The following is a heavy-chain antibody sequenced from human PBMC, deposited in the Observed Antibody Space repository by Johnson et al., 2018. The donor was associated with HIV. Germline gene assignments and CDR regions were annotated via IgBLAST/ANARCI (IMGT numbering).Heavy chain of an antibody. J-gene: IGHJ3*02. CDR2: IGWDGGTS. V-gene: IGHV3-43*01. CDR1: GFTFDNYA. CDR3: ARGGVQFLEWLFTDQYGFDI. Sequence: VQLVESGGVVVQPGGSLRLSCAASGFTFDNYAMHWVRQAPGKGLEWISVIGWDGGTSYYENSVTGRFTISRDNSKNTLFLQMGSRRPEDMAVYYCARGGVQFLEWLFTDQYGFDIWGQGTMVTVSS. D-gene: IGHD3-3*01.